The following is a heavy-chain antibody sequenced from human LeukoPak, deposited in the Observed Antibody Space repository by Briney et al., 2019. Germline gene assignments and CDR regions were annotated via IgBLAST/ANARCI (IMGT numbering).Heavy chain of an antibody. J-gene: IGHJ6*03. CDR2: IIPIFGTA. CDR1: GGTFSSYA. V-gene: IGHV1-69*05. Sequence: ASVKVSCKASGGTFSSYAISWVRQAPGQGLEWMGGIIPIFGTANYAQKFQGGVTITTDESTSTAYMELSSLRSEDTAVYYCARGVSPETYYYYMDVWGKGTTVTVSS. D-gene: IGHD1-14*01. CDR3: ARGVSPETYYYYMDV.